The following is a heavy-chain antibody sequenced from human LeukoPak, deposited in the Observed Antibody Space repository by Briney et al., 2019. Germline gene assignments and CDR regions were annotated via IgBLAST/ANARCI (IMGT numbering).Heavy chain of an antibody. D-gene: IGHD6-6*01. V-gene: IGHV4-4*02. J-gene: IGHJ4*02. CDR2: IYHSGST. CDR3: ARSYSSSSGVWDY. Sequence: PSETLSLTCAVSGGSISSSNWWSWVRQPPGKGLEWIGEIYHSGSTNYNPSLKSRVTISVDTSKNQFSLKLSSVTAADTAVYYCARSYSSSSGVWDYWGQGTLVTVSS. CDR1: GGSISSSNW.